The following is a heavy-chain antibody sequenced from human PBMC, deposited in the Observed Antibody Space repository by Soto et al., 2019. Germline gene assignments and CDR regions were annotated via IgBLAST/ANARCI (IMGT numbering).Heavy chain of an antibody. CDR2: IDWDDDK. CDR1: GFSLSTSGMR. V-gene: IGHV2-70*04. J-gene: IGHJ4*02. D-gene: IGHD3-10*01. CDR3: ARKAFHGGSYYLDY. Sequence: ESGPTLVNPTQTLTLTCTFSGFSLSTSGMRVSWIRQPPGKALEWLARIDWDDDKFYSTSLKTRLTISKDTSKNQVVLTMTNMDPVDTATYYCARKAFHGGSYYLDYWGQGTLVTVSS.